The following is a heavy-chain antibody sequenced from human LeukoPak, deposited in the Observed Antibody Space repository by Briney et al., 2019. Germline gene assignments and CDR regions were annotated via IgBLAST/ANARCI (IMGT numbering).Heavy chain of an antibody. J-gene: IGHJ4*02. CDR2: FYTSGNT. Sequence: TSETLSLTCTVSGDSISSYYWSWIRQPAGMGLEWIGRFYTSGNTNYNPSLKSRVTMSVDTSKNQLSLKVSSVTAADTAVYYCARAGDFWTNYHPDQWGQGTLVTVSS. CDR1: GDSISSYY. CDR3: ARAGDFWTNYHPDQ. V-gene: IGHV4-4*07. D-gene: IGHD3/OR15-3a*01.